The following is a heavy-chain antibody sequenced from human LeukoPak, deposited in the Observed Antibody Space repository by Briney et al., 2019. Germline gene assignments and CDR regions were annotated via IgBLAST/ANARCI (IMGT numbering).Heavy chain of an antibody. CDR3: ARERTPIFGQRYLGYYFDY. V-gene: IGHV4-4*07. Sequence: SETLSLTCTVSGGSISSYYWSWIRQPAGKGLEWIGRIYTSGSTNYNPSLKSRVTMSLDTSKNQFSLKLSSVTAADTAVYYCARERTPIFGQRYLGYYFDYWGQGTLVTVST. D-gene: IGHD3-3*01. CDR1: GGSISSYY. CDR2: IYTSGST. J-gene: IGHJ4*02.